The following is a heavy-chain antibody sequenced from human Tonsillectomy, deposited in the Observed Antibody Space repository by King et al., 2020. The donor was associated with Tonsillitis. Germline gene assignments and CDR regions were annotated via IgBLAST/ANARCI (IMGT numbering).Heavy chain of an antibody. CDR1: GFTFSSYG. J-gene: IGHJ5*02. CDR2: ISYDGSEK. CDR3: VKAAGVDWFDP. V-gene: IGHV3-30*18. D-gene: IGHD6-13*01. Sequence: QLVQSGGGVVQPGRSLRLSCAAPGFTFSSYGMHWVRQAPGKGLEWVAVISYDGSEKYYADSVKGRFTISRDNSKKTLYLEMNSLRPEDTAAYYCVKAAGVDWFDPWGQGTLVTVSS.